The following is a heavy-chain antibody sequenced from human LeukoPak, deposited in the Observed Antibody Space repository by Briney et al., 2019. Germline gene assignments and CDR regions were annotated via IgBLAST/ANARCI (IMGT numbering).Heavy chain of an antibody. J-gene: IGHJ3*02. V-gene: IGHV3-21*01. Sequence: PGRSLRLSCAASGFTFSSYAMHWVRQAPGKGLEWVSSISSSSSYIYYADSVKGRFTISRDNAKNSLYLQMNSLRAEDTAVYYCARSRSSWYRSFDAFDIWGQGTMVTVSS. D-gene: IGHD6-13*01. CDR3: ARSRSSWYRSFDAFDI. CDR2: ISSSSSYI. CDR1: GFTFSSYA.